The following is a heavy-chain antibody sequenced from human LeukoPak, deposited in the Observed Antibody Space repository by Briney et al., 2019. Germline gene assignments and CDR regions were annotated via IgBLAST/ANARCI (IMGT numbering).Heavy chain of an antibody. J-gene: IGHJ3*02. D-gene: IGHD3-22*01. CDR3: ASAPTYYYDSSGYAEGARAFDI. Sequence: TSETLSLTCTVSGGSISSYYWSWIRQPPGKGLEWIGYIYYSGSTNYNPSLKSRVTISVDTSKNQFSLKLSSVTAADTAVYYCASAPTYYYDSSGYAEGARAFDIWGQGTMVTVSS. CDR1: GGSISSYY. V-gene: IGHV4-59*01. CDR2: IYYSGST.